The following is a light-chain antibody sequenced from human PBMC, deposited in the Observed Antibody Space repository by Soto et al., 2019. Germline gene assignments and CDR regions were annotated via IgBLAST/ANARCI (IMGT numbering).Light chain of an antibody. CDR3: GSWDSSLSAYV. Sequence: QSVLTQPPSVCAAPGQKVTISCSGSRSNIGRKSVSWHQRRPGTAPKHLNYDHNKRSSGIPDTFSGSNSGTSATLGITAFQPGHEADHHCGSWDSSLSAYVLGTGTTVTVL. CDR1: RSNIGRKS. J-gene: IGLJ1*01. CDR2: DHN. V-gene: IGLV1-51*01.